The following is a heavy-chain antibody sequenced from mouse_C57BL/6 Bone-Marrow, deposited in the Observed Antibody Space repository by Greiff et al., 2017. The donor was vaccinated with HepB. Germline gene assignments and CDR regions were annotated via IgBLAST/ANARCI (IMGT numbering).Heavy chain of an antibody. CDR2: ISNGGGST. Sequence: EVKVVESGAGLVQPGGSLKLSCAASGFTFSDYYMYWVRQTPEKRLEWVAYISNGGGSTYYPDTVKGRFTISRDKAKNTLYLQMSRLKSEDTAMYYCASACYSDFEGPYWGQGTLVTVSA. CDR1: GFTFSDYY. J-gene: IGHJ3*01. V-gene: IGHV5-12*01. D-gene: IGHD2-12*01. CDR3: ASACYSDFEGPY.